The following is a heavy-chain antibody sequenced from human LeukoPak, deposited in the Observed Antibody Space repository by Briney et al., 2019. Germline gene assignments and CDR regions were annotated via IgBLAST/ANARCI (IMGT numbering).Heavy chain of an antibody. Sequence: GESLKISCKASGYSFASYWFAWMRQMPGKGLEWMGIIYPGDSDTRYSPSFQGQVTISADKSISTAYLQWSSLKASDTAMYYCASRTDSSGYPLDAFDIWGQGTMVTVSS. D-gene: IGHD3-22*01. V-gene: IGHV5-51*01. J-gene: IGHJ3*02. CDR3: ASRTDSSGYPLDAFDI. CDR1: GYSFASYW. CDR2: IYPGDSDT.